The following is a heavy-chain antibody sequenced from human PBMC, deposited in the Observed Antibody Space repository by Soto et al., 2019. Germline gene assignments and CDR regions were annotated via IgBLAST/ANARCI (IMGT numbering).Heavy chain of an antibody. CDR3: AKGGSYYYDSSGYYAN. CDR1: GCTFTSYA. CDR2: ISGSGGSS. Sequence: PGGSLRLSCAASGCTFTSYAMSWVRQAPGKGLEWVSAISGSGGSSYYADSVKGRFTISRDNSKNTLFLQMNSLRAEDTAIYYCAKGGSYYYDSSGYYANWGQGTLVTVSS. D-gene: IGHD3-22*01. J-gene: IGHJ4*02. V-gene: IGHV3-23*01.